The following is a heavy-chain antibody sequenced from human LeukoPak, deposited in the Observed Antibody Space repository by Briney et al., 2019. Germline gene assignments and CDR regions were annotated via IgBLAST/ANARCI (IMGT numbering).Heavy chain of an antibody. D-gene: IGHD1-26*01. CDR2: ISYDGSDQ. V-gene: IGHV3-30*19. Sequence: PGRSLSLSCAASGFTFSSYGLHWVRQAPSKGLEWVARISYDGSDQSYADSVKGRFTISRDNSKNTLYLQMNSLRAEDTAVYYCARSFSGRYPNFPEWGQASLVTVSS. J-gene: IGHJ4*02. CDR3: ARSFSGRYPNFPE. CDR1: GFTFSSYG.